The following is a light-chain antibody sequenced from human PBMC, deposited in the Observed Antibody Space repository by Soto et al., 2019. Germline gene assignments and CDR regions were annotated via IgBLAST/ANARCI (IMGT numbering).Light chain of an antibody. CDR3: QHYGSSLT. CDR2: GAY. CDR1: QSVSSSY. J-gene: IGKJ1*01. V-gene: IGKV3-20*01. Sequence: EIVLTQSPGTLSLSPGERATLSCRASQSVSSSYLAWYQQKPGQAPRLLIYGAYSRTTGIPDRFSGGGSETDFTLNNLRLEPEDSAVYYCQHYGSSLTFGQGTKVEIK.